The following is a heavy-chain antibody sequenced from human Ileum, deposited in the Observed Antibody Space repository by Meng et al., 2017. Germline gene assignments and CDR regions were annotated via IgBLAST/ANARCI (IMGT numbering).Heavy chain of an antibody. CDR2: VYHTGSA. Sequence: SETLSLTCTASGDSFISYAYYWVRVRQSPGKGMEWIAYVYHTGSADYNQSLRGRVTISQDTSKSQISLNLNSVTATDTAFYYCVRYRCHGDSSYSLDLWGQGKLVTVSS. CDR3: VRYRCHGDSSYSLDL. V-gene: IGHV4-39*07. D-gene: IGHD2-15*01. CDR1: GDSFISYAYY. J-gene: IGHJ5*02.